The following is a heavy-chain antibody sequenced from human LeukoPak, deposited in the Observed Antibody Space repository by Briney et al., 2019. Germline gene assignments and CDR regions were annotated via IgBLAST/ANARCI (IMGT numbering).Heavy chain of an antibody. J-gene: IGHJ4*02. CDR1: GYTFTSYD. D-gene: IGHD3-22*01. Sequence: ASVKVSCKASGYTFTSYDINCVRQATGQGLEWMGWLNPNRGNTGYAQKFQCRVTMTRNNSISTAYMELSSLRSEATAVYYCARGRKDSSGYWVYWGQGTLVTVSS. CDR2: LNPNRGNT. V-gene: IGHV1-8*01. CDR3: ARGRKDSSGYWVY.